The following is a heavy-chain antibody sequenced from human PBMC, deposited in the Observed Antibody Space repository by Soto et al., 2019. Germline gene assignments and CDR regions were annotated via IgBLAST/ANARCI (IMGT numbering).Heavy chain of an antibody. D-gene: IGHD3-10*01. Sequence: GGSLRLSCVVSGFSFSTFAMSWDRQAPGKGLEWVSGISGGGGTTYYAASVKGRFTISRDNSKNTLYLQLNSLRAEDTAVYYCGKERGYYYYYAMDVWGQGTTVTVSS. J-gene: IGHJ6*02. V-gene: IGHV3-23*01. CDR2: ISGGGGTT. CDR3: GKERGYYYYYAMDV. CDR1: GFSFSTFA.